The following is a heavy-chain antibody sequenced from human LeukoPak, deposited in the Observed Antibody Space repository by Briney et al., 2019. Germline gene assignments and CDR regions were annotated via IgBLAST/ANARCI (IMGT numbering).Heavy chain of an antibody. D-gene: IGHD3-3*01. CDR2: IYNSGST. CDR3: ARVFSYPLRAPFDP. CDR1: GDSFSYFY. V-gene: IGHV4-59*01. J-gene: IGHJ5*02. Sequence: SETLSLTCTVSGDSFSYFYWSWIRQPPGKGLEWIGYIYNSGSTSYNPSLKSRVTISLDTSQNQFSLKLSSLTAADTAVYYCARVFSYPLRAPFDPWGQGTLVTVSS.